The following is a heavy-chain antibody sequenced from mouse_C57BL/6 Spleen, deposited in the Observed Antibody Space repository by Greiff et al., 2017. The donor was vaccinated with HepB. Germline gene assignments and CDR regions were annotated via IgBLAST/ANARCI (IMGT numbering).Heavy chain of an antibody. Sequence: VQLQQSGAELVRPGASVKLSCKASGYTFTDYYINWVKQRPGQGLEWIARIYPGSGNTYYNEKFKGKATLTAEKSSSTAYMQLSSLTSEDSAVYLCARSDGSASLAYWGQGTLVTVSA. CDR1: GYTFTDYY. CDR3: ARSDGSASLAY. D-gene: IGHD1-1*01. V-gene: IGHV1-76*01. CDR2: IYPGSGNT. J-gene: IGHJ3*01.